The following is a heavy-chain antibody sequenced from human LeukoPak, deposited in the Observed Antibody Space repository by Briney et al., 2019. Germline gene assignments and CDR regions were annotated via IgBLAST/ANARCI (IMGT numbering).Heavy chain of an antibody. V-gene: IGHV1-18*01. J-gene: IGHJ4*01. D-gene: IGHD1-26*01. CDR2: INTYNGNT. Sequence: ASVKVSCKASGYTFSSNGISWARQAPGQGLEWMGWINTYNGNTNYAQKFQGRVTMTTDTSTSTAYMDLRSLRSDDTAVYYCARGPSLIVGASISFFDYWGQGTLVTVSS. CDR3: ARGPSLIVGASISFFDY. CDR1: GYTFSSNG.